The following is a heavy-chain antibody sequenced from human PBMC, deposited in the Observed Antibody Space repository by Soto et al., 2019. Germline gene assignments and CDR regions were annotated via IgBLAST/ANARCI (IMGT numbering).Heavy chain of an antibody. D-gene: IGHD4-4*01. V-gene: IGHV1-18*01. CDR1: GYTFTRNG. Sequence: QVQLVQSGAEVKEPGASVKVSCKPSGYTFTRNGISWVRQAPGQGLEWVGWISTNSGNTDYAQKLQGRVNLTTDTSTNTAYLELRSLRSDDTAVYYCARDKDYMLDYWGQGTLVTVSS. J-gene: IGHJ4*02. CDR2: ISTNSGNT. CDR3: ARDKDYMLDY.